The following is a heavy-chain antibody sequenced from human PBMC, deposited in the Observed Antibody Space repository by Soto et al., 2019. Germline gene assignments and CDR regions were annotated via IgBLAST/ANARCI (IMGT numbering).Heavy chain of an antibody. J-gene: IGHJ6*03. Sequence: QVQLQQSGAGLLKPSETLSLTCAVYGGSFSGYYWSWIRQPPGKGLEWIGEINHSGSTNYNPSLKSRVTISVDTSKNQFSLKLSSVTAADTAVYYCARAQAPTVTTLGYYYYYYMDVWGKGTTVTVSS. D-gene: IGHD4-4*01. CDR1: GGSFSGYY. CDR2: INHSGST. CDR3: ARAQAPTVTTLGYYYYYYMDV. V-gene: IGHV4-34*01.